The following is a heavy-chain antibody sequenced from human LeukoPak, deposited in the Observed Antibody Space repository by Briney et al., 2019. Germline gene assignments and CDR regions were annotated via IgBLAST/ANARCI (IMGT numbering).Heavy chain of an antibody. CDR1: GYTFTSYA. CDR2: INAGNGDT. D-gene: IGHD4-23*01. V-gene: IGHV1-3*01. Sequence: ASVKVSCTASGYTFTSYAMHWVRQAPGQRPEWMGCINAGNGDTKYSQKFQGRVTIARDASASTAYMELSSLRSEDTAVYYCAREGDSTVVTFFDYWGQGTLVTVSS. CDR3: AREGDSTVVTFFDY. J-gene: IGHJ4*02.